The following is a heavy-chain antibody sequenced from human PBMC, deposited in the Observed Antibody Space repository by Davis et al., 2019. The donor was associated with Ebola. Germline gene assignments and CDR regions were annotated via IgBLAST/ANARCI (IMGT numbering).Heavy chain of an antibody. V-gene: IGHV3-73*01. J-gene: IGHJ4*02. CDR3: SIAAAGHGGDY. CDR1: GFTFSGSA. D-gene: IGHD6-13*01. CDR2: IRSKANSYST. Sequence: AGSLCLSCAASGFTFSGSAMHWVRQASGKGLEWVGRIRSKANSYSTAYAASVKGRFTISRDDSKNTAYLQMNSLKTEDTAVYYCSIAAAGHGGDYWGQGTLVTVSS.